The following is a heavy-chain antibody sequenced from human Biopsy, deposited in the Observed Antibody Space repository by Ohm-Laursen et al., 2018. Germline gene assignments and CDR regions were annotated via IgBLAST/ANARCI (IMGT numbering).Heavy chain of an antibody. D-gene: IGHD3-3*01. CDR2: IFYSANT. J-gene: IGHJ5*02. CDR3: ARTPRDSFWSGSYKRGLWFDP. CDR1: GVSINGGRYY. Sequence: SETLSLTCTVSGVSINGGRYYWNWIRHHPGKGLEWIGNIFYSANTYYNPSLKSRVTISKDTSKNQFSLQVNSVTAADTAVYYCARTPRDSFWSGSYKRGLWFDPWGQGTLVIVSS. V-gene: IGHV4-61*01.